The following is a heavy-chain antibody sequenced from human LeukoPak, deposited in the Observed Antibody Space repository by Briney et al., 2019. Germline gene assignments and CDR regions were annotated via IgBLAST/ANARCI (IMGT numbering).Heavy chain of an antibody. J-gene: IGHJ4*02. V-gene: IGHV1-69*04. CDR1: GGTFSSYA. Sequence: SVKVSCKASGGTFSSYAISWVRQAPGQGLEWMGRIIPILGIAIYAQKFQGRVTITADKSTSTAYMELSSLRSEDTAVYYCAWVRRAVSSLLDYWGQGTLVTVSS. D-gene: IGHD6-6*01. CDR3: AWVRRAVSSLLDY. CDR2: IIPILGIA.